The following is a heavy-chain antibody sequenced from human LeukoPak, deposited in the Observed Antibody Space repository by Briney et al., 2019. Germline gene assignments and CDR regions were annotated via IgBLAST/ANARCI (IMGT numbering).Heavy chain of an antibody. CDR2: INHSGST. V-gene: IGHV4-34*01. J-gene: IGHJ6*03. Sequence: SETLSLTCADYGGSFSGYYWSWIRQPPGKGLEWIGEINHSGSTNYNPSLKSRVTISVATSKNQFSLKLSSVTAADTAVYYCARQRRGVRGVSYYYYMDVWGKGTTVTISS. D-gene: IGHD3-10*01. CDR1: GGSFSGYY. CDR3: ARQRRGVRGVSYYYYMDV.